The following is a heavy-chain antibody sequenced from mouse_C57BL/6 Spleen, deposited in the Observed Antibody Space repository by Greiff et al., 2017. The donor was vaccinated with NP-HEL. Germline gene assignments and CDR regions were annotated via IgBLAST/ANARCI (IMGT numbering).Heavy chain of an antibody. CDR2: IDPSDSET. CDR3: ARDGGYYPWFAY. V-gene: IGHV1-52*01. J-gene: IGHJ3*01. Sequence: QVQLKQPGAELVRPGSSVKLSCKASGYTFTSYWMHWVKQRPIQGLEWIGNIDPSDSETHYNQKFKDKATLTVDKSSSTAYMQLSSLTSEDSAVYYCARDGGYYPWFAYWGQGTLVTVSA. CDR1: GYTFTSYW. D-gene: IGHD2-3*01.